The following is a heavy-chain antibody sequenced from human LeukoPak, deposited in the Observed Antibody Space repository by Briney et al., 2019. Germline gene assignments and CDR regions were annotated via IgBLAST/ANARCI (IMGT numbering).Heavy chain of an antibody. Sequence: ASVKVSCKASGGTFSSYAISWVRQAPGQGLEWMGRIIPILGIANYAQKFQGRVTITADKSTSTAYMELSSLRSEDTAVYYCAREEVYDSSGYLDYRGQGTLVTVSS. CDR1: GGTFSSYA. CDR2: IIPILGIA. D-gene: IGHD3-22*01. V-gene: IGHV1-69*04. J-gene: IGHJ4*02. CDR3: AREEVYDSSGYLDY.